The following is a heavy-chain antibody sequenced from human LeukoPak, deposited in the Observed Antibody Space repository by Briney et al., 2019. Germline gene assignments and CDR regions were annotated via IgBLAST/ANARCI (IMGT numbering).Heavy chain of an antibody. D-gene: IGHD6-19*01. J-gene: IGHJ4*02. CDR2: IIPIFGTA. CDR1: GGTFSSYA. Sequence: ASVEVSCKASGGTFSSYAISWVRQAPGQGLEWMGGIIPIFGTANYAQKFRGRVTITADESTSTAYMELSSLRSEDTAVYYCARETGSSGWYHPFDYWGQGTLVTVSS. CDR3: ARETGSSGWYHPFDY. V-gene: IGHV1-69*13.